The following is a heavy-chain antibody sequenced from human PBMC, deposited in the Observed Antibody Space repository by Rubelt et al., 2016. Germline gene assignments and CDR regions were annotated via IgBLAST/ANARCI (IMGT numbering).Heavy chain of an antibody. Sequence: QLQLQESGPGLVKPSETLSLTCTVSGGSISSSSYYWGWIRQPPGKGLEWIGSIYYSGSSYHNPSLKSRVTISVDTSKMQFSLKLSSVTAADTAVDYCARLPRSAAGEGYFDYWGQGTLVTVSS. CDR1: GGSISSSSYY. CDR2: IYYSGSS. J-gene: IGHJ4*02. CDR3: ARLPRSAAGEGYFDY. V-gene: IGHV4-39*01. D-gene: IGHD3-10*01.